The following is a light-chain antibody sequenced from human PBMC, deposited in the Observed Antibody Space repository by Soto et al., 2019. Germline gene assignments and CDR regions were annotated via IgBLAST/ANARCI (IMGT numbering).Light chain of an antibody. CDR2: EVS. CDR3: SSYTSSSTFV. CDR1: SSDVGNYKY. V-gene: IGLV2-14*01. Sequence: QSVLTQPASVSGSPGQSITISCTGTSSDVGNYKYVSWYQHNPGKAPKLIIYEVSNRPSGVSNRLSGSKSGNTASLTISGLQAEDEGDYYCSSYTSSSTFVFGTGTKLTVL. J-gene: IGLJ1*01.